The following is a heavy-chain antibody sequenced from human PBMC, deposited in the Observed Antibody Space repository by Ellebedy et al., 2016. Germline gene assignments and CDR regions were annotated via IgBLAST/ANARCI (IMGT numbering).Heavy chain of an antibody. V-gene: IGHV1-2*02. CDR1: GYTFTGYY. CDR3: AREATVTTNDAFHI. D-gene: IGHD4-17*01. CDR2: INPNSGGT. Sequence: ASVKVSXXASGYTFTGYYMHWVRQAPGQGLEWMGWINPNSGGTNYAQKFQGRVTMTRDTSINTAYMDLSRLGSDDTAVYYCAREATVTTNDAFHIWGQGTMVTVSS. J-gene: IGHJ3*02.